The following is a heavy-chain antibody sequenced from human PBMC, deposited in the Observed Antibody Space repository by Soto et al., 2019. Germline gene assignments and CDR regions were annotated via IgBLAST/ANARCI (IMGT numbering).Heavy chain of an antibody. D-gene: IGHD6-19*01. J-gene: IGHJ2*01. CDR1: GFTFDDYA. CDR3: AKDKGVADLPAGMYFDL. CDR2: ISWNSGSI. Sequence: EVQLVESGGGLVQPGRSLRLSCAASGFTFDDYAMHWVRQAPGKGLEWVSGISWNSGSIGYADSVKGRFTISRDNAKNSLYLQMNSLRAEDTALYYCAKDKGVADLPAGMYFDLWGRGTLVTVSS. V-gene: IGHV3-9*01.